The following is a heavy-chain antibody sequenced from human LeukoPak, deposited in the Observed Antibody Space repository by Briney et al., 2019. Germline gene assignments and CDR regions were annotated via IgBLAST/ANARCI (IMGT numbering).Heavy chain of an antibody. CDR1: GFTFSSYA. D-gene: IGHD3-10*01. J-gene: IGHJ6*04. CDR2: ISGSGGST. V-gene: IGHV3-23*01. CDR3: AKGKDYYGSGSYYNAYGMDV. Sequence: GGSLRLSCAASGFTFSSYAMSWVRQAPGKGLEWVSAISGSGGSTYYADSVKGRFTISRDNSKNMLYLQMNSLRAEDTAVYYCAKGKDYYGSGSYYNAYGMDVWGKGTTVTVSS.